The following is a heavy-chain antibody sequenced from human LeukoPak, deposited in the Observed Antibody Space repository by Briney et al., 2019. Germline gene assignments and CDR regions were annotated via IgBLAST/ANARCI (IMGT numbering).Heavy chain of an antibody. CDR1: GGSITSYY. CDR2: IYYTGST. J-gene: IGHJ4*02. V-gene: IGHV4-59*01. Sequence: PSETLSLTCTVSGGSITSYYWSWIRQPPGKGLEWIGYIYYTGSTNYNPSLKSRATISVDTSKTHFSLKLSSVTAADTAVYYCARRRSYGDCTVLGYWGQGTLVTVSS. D-gene: IGHD4-17*01. CDR3: ARRRSYGDCTVLGY.